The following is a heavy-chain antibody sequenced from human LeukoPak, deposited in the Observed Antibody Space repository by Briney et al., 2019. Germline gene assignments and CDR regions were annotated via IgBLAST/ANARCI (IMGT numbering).Heavy chain of an antibody. J-gene: IGHJ4*02. Sequence: GGSLRLSCAGSGFTFSSYSMKWVRQAPGKGLEWVSAISGSGGSTYYADSVKGRFTISRDNSKNTLYLQMNSLRAEDTAVYYCAKLYSSSWHLFDYWGQGTLVTVSS. V-gene: IGHV3-23*01. CDR2: ISGSGGST. CDR1: GFTFSSYS. D-gene: IGHD6-13*01. CDR3: AKLYSSSWHLFDY.